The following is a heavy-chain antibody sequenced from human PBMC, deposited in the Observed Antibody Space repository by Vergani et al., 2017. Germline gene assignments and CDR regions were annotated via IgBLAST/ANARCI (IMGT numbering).Heavy chain of an antibody. V-gene: IGHV1-69*13. Sequence: QGQLAQSGPEVKKLGSPLKAPSKASGGTLSSNSITGVRQAPGQGLEWMGRFIPIFGTTSYAQKFQGRVTILADESTSTAYMELSSLRSEDTAVYYCARSSGYYAYYFDFWGQEALVTVSS. D-gene: IGHD3-22*01. J-gene: IGHJ4*02. CDR3: ARSSGYYAYYFDF. CDR1: GGTLSSNS. CDR2: FIPIFGTT.